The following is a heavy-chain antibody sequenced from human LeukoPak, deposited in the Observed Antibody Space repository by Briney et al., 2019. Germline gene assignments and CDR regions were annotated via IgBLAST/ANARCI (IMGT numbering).Heavy chain of an antibody. CDR3: AELGITIIGGV. CDR2: ISSSGSTI. V-gene: IGHV3-48*03. D-gene: IGHD3-10*02. Sequence: GGSLRLSCAASRFTFSSYEMKWVRQAPGKGLEWVSYISSSGSTIYYADSVKGRFTISRDNAKNSLYLQLNSLRAEDTAVYYCAELGITIIGGVWGKGTTVTISS. J-gene: IGHJ6*04. CDR1: RFTFSSYE.